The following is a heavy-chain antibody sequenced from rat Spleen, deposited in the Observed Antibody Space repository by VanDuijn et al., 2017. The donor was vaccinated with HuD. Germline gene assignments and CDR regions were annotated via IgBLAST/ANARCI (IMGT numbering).Heavy chain of an antibody. CDR3: ARPGITSYVMHA. Sequence: EVQLVESGGGLVQPGRSLKLSCAASGFTFSDYYMAWVRQAPTKGLEWVATISYDGRNTYYRDSVKGRFTISRDNAKSTLYLQMNSLRSEDTATYFCARPGITSYVMHAWGQGVSVTVSS. J-gene: IGHJ4*01. D-gene: IGHD1-4*01. V-gene: IGHV5-22*01. CDR2: ISYDGRNT. CDR1: GFTFSDYY.